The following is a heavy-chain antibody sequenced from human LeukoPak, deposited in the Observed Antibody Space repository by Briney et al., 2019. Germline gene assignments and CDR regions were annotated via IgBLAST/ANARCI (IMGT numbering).Heavy chain of an antibody. CDR1: GGSFSGYY. D-gene: IGHD2-2*01. V-gene: IGHV4-34*01. Sequence: SGTLSLTCAVYGGSFSGYYWSWIRQPPGKGLEWIGEINHSGSTNYNPSLKSRVTISVDTSKNQFSLKLSSVTAADTAVYYCARGQPATIDYWGQGTLVTVSS. CDR3: ARGQPATIDY. CDR2: INHSGST. J-gene: IGHJ4*02.